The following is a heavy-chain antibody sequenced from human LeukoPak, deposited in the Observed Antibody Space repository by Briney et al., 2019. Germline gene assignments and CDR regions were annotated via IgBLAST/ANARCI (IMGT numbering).Heavy chain of an antibody. CDR2: INPSGGST. D-gene: IGHD3-22*01. Sequence: ASVKVSCKASGYTFTSYYMHWVRQAPGQGLGWMGIINPSGGSTYYAQKFQGRVTMTRDMSTGTVYMELSSLRSEDTAVYYYARGPREYYYDSTGYYGFAEYFQYWGQGTLVTVSS. CDR1: GYTFTSYY. V-gene: IGHV1-46*01. J-gene: IGHJ1*01. CDR3: ARGPREYYYDSTGYYGFAEYFQY.